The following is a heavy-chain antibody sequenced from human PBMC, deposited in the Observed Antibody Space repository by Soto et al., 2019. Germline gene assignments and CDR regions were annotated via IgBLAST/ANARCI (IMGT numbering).Heavy chain of an antibody. J-gene: IGHJ4*02. CDR2: ISTSKGNT. D-gene: IGHD6-6*01. CDR3: AAPSPAFDF. Sequence: QVQLVQSGPEVKKPGASVKVSCKTSGYTFTTYGIAWVRQAPGQGLEWMGWISTSKGNTNYAQKFQGRVTMTTDTSPETGHMELGGLRTDGTAVYFRAAPSPAFDFRGQGTLVTVSS. V-gene: IGHV1-18*01. CDR1: GYTFTTYG.